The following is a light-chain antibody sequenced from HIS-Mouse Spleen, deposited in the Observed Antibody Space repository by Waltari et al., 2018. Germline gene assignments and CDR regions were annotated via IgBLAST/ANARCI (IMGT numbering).Light chain of an antibody. CDR3: CSYAGSSTWV. Sequence: QSALTQPASVSGSPGQSITISCTGTSSDVGSYNLVSWSQQPSGQAPKLMIHEGGTRPSGVANRFPGSKSGNTASLTISALQAEDEADYYCCSYAGSSTWVFGGGTKLTVL. V-gene: IGLV2-23*01. J-gene: IGLJ3*02. CDR1: SSDVGSYNL. CDR2: EGG.